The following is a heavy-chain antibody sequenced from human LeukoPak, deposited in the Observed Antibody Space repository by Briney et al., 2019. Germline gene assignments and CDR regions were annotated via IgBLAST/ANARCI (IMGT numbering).Heavy chain of an antibody. V-gene: IGHV4-59*01. CDR3: AGGLGYCSGGSCAYFDC. CDR1: GGSISSYY. D-gene: IGHD2-15*01. CDR2: IYYSGST. J-gene: IGHJ4*02. Sequence: TSETLSLTCTVSGGSISSYYWSWIRQPPGKGLEWIGYIYYSGSTNYNPPLKSRVTISVDTSKNQFSLKLSSVTAADTAVYYCAGGLGYCSGGSCAYFDCWGQGTLVTVSS.